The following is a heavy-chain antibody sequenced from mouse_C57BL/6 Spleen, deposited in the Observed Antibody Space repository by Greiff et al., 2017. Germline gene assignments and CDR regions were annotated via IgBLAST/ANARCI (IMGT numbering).Heavy chain of an antibody. CDR2: INPSSGYT. Sequence: QVQLQQSGAELARPGASVKMSCKASGYTFTSYTMHWVKQRPGQGLEWIGYINPSSGYTKSNQKFKDKATLTAYKSSSTAYMQLSSLTSEASAVYYCALYYDYDGDDWGQGTTLTVSS. J-gene: IGHJ2*01. D-gene: IGHD2-4*01. V-gene: IGHV1-4*01. CDR3: ALYYDYDGDD. CDR1: GYTFTSYT.